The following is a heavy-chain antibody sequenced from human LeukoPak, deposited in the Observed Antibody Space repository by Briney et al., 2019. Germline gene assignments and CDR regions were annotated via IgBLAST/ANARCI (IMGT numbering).Heavy chain of an antibody. CDR3: ARDLTNIHTTGSTYDAIDI. V-gene: IGHV3-30*04. CDR1: GFTFSSYA. CDR2: ISYDGSDK. D-gene: IGHD1-1*01. J-gene: IGHJ3*02. Sequence: GRSLRLSCAASGFTFSSYAMYWVRQAPGKGLEWVAVISYDGSDKFYADSVKGRFTISRDSSKNTLYLQMNSLRPEDTAVYYCARDLTNIHTTGSTYDAIDIWGQGTMVTVSS.